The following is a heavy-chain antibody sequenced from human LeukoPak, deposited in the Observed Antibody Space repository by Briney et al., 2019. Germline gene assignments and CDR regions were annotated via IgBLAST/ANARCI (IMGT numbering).Heavy chain of an antibody. CDR2: IRYDGSNK. CDR1: GFTFSSYG. J-gene: IGHJ4*02. V-gene: IGHV3-30*02. CDR3: AKDDRSSWYYFDY. D-gene: IGHD6-13*01. Sequence: PGGSLSLSCAASGFTFSSYGMHWVRQALGKGLEWVAFIRYDGSNKYYADSVKGRFTISRDNSKNTLYLQMNSLRAEDTAVYYCAKDDRSSWYYFDYWGQGTLVTVSS.